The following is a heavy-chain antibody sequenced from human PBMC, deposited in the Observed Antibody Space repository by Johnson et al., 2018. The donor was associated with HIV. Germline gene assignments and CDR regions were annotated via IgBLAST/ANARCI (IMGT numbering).Heavy chain of an antibody. J-gene: IGHJ3*02. CDR2: IGTAGDQ. Sequence: VQLVESGGGLVQPGGSLRLSCAASGFTFSSYDMHWVRQATGKGLEWVSAIGTAGDQYYPGPVKGQFTITRDNAKNSLYLQMNSRRAEDTALYYCARRAGGLGYCSGGSCQGGAFDIWGQGTMVTVSS. CDR3: ARRAGGLGYCSGGSCQGGAFDI. D-gene: IGHD2-15*01. V-gene: IGHV3-13*05. CDR1: GFTFSSYD.